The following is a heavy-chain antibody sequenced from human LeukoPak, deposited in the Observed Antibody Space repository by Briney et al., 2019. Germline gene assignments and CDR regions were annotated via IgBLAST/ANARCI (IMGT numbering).Heavy chain of an antibody. Sequence: GASVKVSCKASGYTFTSFDLNWVRQAPGQGLEWVGRINPNNGNADYAQRFQGRVTMTRDTAISTVYMELSSLTYEDTAVYYCARPTSRPSNYYSMDVWGKGTTVTVSS. CDR3: ARPTSRPSNYYSMDV. CDR1: GYTFTSFD. V-gene: IGHV1-8*01. D-gene: IGHD2-2*01. J-gene: IGHJ6*03. CDR2: INPNNGNA.